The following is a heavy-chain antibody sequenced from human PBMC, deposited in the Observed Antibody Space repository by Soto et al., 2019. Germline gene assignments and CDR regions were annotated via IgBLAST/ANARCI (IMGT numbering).Heavy chain of an antibody. Sequence: QVQLVQSGAEVKKPGASVKVSCKDSGHTFTSYDITWVRQATGQGLEWMGWMNSNSGDTGYAQKFQGRVTMTRNTSISTAYMELSSLRSEDTAVYYCARGQLQKTWFDPWGQGTLVSVSS. CDR1: GHTFTSYD. CDR3: ARGQLQKTWFDP. CDR2: MNSNSGDT. V-gene: IGHV1-8*01. J-gene: IGHJ5*02. D-gene: IGHD4-4*01.